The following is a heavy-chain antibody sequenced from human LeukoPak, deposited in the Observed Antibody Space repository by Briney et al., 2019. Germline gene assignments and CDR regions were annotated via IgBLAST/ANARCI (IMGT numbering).Heavy chain of an antibody. Sequence: GASVKVSCKASGGTFSSYAISWVRQAPGQGLEWMGGIIPIFGTANYAQKFQGRVTITADKSTSTAYMELSSLRSEDTAVYYCAIIMAGHEGAVAGHEGGFDYWGQGTLVTVSS. CDR3: AIIMAGHEGAVAGHEGGFDY. D-gene: IGHD6-19*01. CDR1: GGTFSSYA. J-gene: IGHJ4*02. CDR2: IIPIFGTA. V-gene: IGHV1-69*06.